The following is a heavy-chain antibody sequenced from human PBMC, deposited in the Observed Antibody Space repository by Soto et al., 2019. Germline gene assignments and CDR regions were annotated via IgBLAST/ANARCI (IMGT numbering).Heavy chain of an antibody. D-gene: IGHD2-2*01. CDR1: GGTFSSYT. CDR3: ASLGYCSSTSCYGGGGGGY. Sequence: QVQLVQSGAEVKKPGSSVKVSCKASGGTFSSYTISWVRQAPGQGLEWMGRIIPILGIANYAQKFQGRVTITADKSPSTAYMELSSLRTEDTAVYYCASLGYCSSTSCYGGGGGGYWGQGTLVTVSS. CDR2: IIPILGIA. V-gene: IGHV1-69*02. J-gene: IGHJ4*02.